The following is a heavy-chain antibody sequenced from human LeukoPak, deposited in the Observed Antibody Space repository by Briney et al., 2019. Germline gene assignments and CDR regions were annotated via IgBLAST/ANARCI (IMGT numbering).Heavy chain of an antibody. CDR2: ISGSGGST. Sequence: PGGSLRLSCAASGFTFSTYAMSWVRQAPGKGLEWVSGISGSGGSTYYADSVKGRFTISRDSAKNSLYLQMNSLRAEDTAVYYCARFRTWGDKAFDYWGQGTLVTVSS. CDR3: ARFRTWGDKAFDY. CDR1: GFTFSTYA. J-gene: IGHJ4*02. V-gene: IGHV3-23*01. D-gene: IGHD2-21*02.